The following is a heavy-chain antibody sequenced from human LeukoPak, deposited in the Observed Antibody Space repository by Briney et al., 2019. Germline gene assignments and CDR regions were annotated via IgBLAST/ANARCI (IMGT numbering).Heavy chain of an antibody. CDR2: ISYTGSTT. CDR3: ARDRGHSTSYYRFDY. CDR1: GGSLSSSSYY. D-gene: IGHD6-13*01. J-gene: IGHJ4*02. Sequence: SETLSLTCTVSGGSLSSSSYYWGWIRQPPGKGLEWIGYISYTGSTTSYNPSLKSRVTISVDTSKNQFSLKLSSVTAADTAVYYCARDRGHSTSYYRFDYWGQGTLVTVSS. V-gene: IGHV4-61*01.